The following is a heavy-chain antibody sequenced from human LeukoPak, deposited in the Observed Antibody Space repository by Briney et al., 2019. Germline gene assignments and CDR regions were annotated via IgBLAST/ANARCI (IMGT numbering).Heavy chain of an antibody. Sequence: GSLRLSCAVSGFTFGNSAMSWVRQAPGKGLEWLGHMDDRGDSNYNPSLKGRGSISVDTSKNQFSLKLRSVTAADTAVYYCARDSRYDSGWFDDGMDVWGPGTTVTVSS. CDR3: ARDSRYDSGWFDDGMDV. CDR1: GFTFGNSA. D-gene: IGHD6-13*01. J-gene: IGHJ6*02. V-gene: IGHV4-59*01. CDR2: MDDRGDS.